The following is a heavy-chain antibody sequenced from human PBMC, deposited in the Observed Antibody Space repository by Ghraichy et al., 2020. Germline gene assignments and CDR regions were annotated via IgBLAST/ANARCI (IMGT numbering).Heavy chain of an antibody. CDR2: IYHSGST. J-gene: IGHJ5*02. V-gene: IGHV4-4*02. CDR3: ARYYSNSKFWFDP. CDR1: GGSISSSNW. D-gene: IGHD4-11*01. Sequence: SETLSLTCAVSGGSISSSNWWSWVRQPPGKGLEWIGEIYHSGSTNYNPSLKSRVTISVDKSKNQFSLKLSSVTAADTAVYYCARYYSNSKFWFDPWGQGTLVTVSS.